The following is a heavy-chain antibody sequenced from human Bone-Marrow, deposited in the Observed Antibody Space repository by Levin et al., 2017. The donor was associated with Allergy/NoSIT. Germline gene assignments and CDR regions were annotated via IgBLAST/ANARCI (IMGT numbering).Heavy chain of an antibody. V-gene: IGHV4-59*12. J-gene: IGHJ4*02. CDR1: GDLINAYY. CDR3: ARDRNPTV. Sequence: SETLSLTCTVSGDLINAYYWTWIRQSPGKELQWIGCIYYTGSADYNPSLQGRVSMSIDTSKNQFSLTLTSVTAADTAVYFCARDRNPTVWGQGMLVTVST. CDR2: IYYTGSA.